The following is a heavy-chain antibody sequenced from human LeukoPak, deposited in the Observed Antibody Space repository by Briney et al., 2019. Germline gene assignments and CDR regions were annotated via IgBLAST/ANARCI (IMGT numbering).Heavy chain of an antibody. CDR2: IYYSGST. D-gene: IGHD6-19*01. J-gene: IGHJ4*02. CDR3: AREGHSSMDY. Sequence: PSETLSLTCTVSGGSISSSSYYWSWIRQPPGKGLEWIGYIYYSGSTNYNPSLKSRVTISVDTSKNQFSLKLSSVTAADTAVYYCAREGHSSMDYWGQGTLVTVSS. CDR1: GGSISSSSYY. V-gene: IGHV4-61*01.